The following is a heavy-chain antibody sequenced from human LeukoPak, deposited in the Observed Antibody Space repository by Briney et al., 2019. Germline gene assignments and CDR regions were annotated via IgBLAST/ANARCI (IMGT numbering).Heavy chain of an antibody. V-gene: IGHV1-8*02. CDR2: MKPNSGNT. D-gene: IGHD6-13*01. J-gene: IGHJ4*02. CDR3: ARPGAAAGFGY. Sequence: ASVKVSCKASGYTFSSYDINWVRQAPGQGLEWMGWMKPNSGNTDSVQKFQGRVTMTTNTSINTAYMELSSLRSEDTAVYYCARPGAAAGFGYWGQGTLVTVSS. CDR1: GYTFSSYD.